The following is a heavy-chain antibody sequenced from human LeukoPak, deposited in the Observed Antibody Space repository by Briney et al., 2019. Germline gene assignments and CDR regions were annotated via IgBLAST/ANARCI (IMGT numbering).Heavy chain of an antibody. J-gene: IGHJ6*03. CDR2: ISAYNSNT. CDR1: GYTFITYG. Sequence: ASVKVSCKASGYTFITYGISWVRQAPGQGLEWMGWISAYNSNTKYSQKVQSRVTMTTDTSTSTAYMELRRLRSDDTAVYYCARDGTKLPWFGELRITRYYFYYMDVWGKGTTVTISS. CDR3: ARDGTKLPWFGELRITRYYFYYMDV. V-gene: IGHV1-18*01. D-gene: IGHD3-10*01.